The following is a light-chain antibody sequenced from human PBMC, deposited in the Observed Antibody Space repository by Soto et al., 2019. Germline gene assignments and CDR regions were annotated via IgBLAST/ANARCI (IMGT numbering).Light chain of an antibody. CDR3: QQYHSSPFP. J-gene: IGKJ2*01. CDR2: GAS. Sequence: EIVLTQSPGTLSLSPGERATLSCRASQSVSSSYLAWYQQKPGQAPRLLVYGASSRATGIPDRFSGSGSGTDFTLTISRLEPEDFAVYYCQQYHSSPFPFGQGTKLEIK. V-gene: IGKV3-20*01. CDR1: QSVSSSY.